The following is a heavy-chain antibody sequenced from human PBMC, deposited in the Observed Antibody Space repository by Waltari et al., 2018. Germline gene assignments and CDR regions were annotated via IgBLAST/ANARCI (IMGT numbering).Heavy chain of an antibody. CDR1: GFTFSSYG. J-gene: IGHJ4*02. D-gene: IGHD6-19*01. CDR2: IRYDGSNK. CDR3: AKERRDSSGWYLGY. V-gene: IGHV3-30*02. Sequence: QVQLVESGGGVVQPGGSLRLSCAASGFTFSSYGMHWVRQAPGKGLEWVAFIRYDGSNKYYADSVKGRFTISRDNSKNTLYLQMNSLRAEDTAVYYCAKERRDSSGWYLGYWGQGTLVTVSS.